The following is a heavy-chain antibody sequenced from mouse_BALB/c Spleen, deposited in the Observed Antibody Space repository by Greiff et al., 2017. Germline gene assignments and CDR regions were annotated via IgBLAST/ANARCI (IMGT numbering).Heavy chain of an antibody. J-gene: IGHJ2*01. CDR3: ARSHYYGSSYVALDY. Sequence: VQPQQSGPELVKPGASAKISWKASGYAFSSSWMNWVKQRPGRGHEWIGRLYPGDGETNYNGKFKGKATLTADKSSSTAYMQFSSLTSVDSAIYFCARSHYYGSSYVALDYWGQGTTLTVSS. CDR2: LYPGDGET. CDR1: GYAFSSSW. D-gene: IGHD1-1*01. V-gene: IGHV1-82*01.